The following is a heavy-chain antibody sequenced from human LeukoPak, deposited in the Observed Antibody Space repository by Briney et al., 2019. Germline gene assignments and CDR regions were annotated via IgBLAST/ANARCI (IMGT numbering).Heavy chain of an antibody. Sequence: ASVKVSCKASGYTFTSYYMHWVRQAPGQGLEWMGIINPSGGSTSYAQKFQGRVTMTRDMSTSTVYMELSSLRSEDTAVSYCARAVASVVVPAATDYWGQGTLVTVSS. CDR2: INPSGGST. CDR1: GYTFTSYY. J-gene: IGHJ4*02. V-gene: IGHV1-46*01. CDR3: ARAVASVVVPAATDY. D-gene: IGHD2-2*01.